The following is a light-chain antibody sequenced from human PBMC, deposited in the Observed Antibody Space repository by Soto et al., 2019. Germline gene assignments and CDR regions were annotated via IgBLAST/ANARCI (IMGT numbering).Light chain of an antibody. V-gene: IGLV2-23*03. CDR3: CSYAGSSTFPV. CDR2: EGS. Sequence: QSVLTQPASVSGSPGQSITISCTGTSSDVGSYNLVSWYQQHPGKAPKLMIYEGSKRPSGVSNRFSGSKSGNTASLTFFGFQAEDEADYYCCSYAGSSTFPVFGTGTKVTVL. CDR1: SSDVGSYNL. J-gene: IGLJ1*01.